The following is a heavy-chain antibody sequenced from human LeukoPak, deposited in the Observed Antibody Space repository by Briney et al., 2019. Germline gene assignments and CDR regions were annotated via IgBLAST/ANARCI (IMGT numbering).Heavy chain of an antibody. J-gene: IGHJ4*02. CDR1: GFTLSSYA. D-gene: IGHD6-19*01. CDR3: AKERDEWLVLGVVVY. V-gene: IGHV3-23*01. Sequence: PGGSLRLSCAASGFTLSSYAMSWVRQAPGKGLEWVSAISGSGGSTYYADSVKGRFTISRDNSKNTLYLQMNSLRAEDTAVYYCAKERDEWLVLGVVVYWGQGTLVTVSS. CDR2: ISGSGGST.